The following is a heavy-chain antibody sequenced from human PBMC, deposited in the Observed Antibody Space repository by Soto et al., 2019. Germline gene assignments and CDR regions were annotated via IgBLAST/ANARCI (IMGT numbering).Heavy chain of an antibody. V-gene: IGHV3-23*01. J-gene: IGHJ4*02. D-gene: IGHD3-3*01. CDR3: AKGRLRFLEWLLYHYFDY. CDR1: GFTFSSYA. CDR2: ISGSGGST. Sequence: VGSLRLSCAASGFTFSSYAMSWVRQAPGKGLEWVSAISGSGGSTYYADSVKGRFTISRDNSKNTLYLQMNSLRAEDTAVYYCAKGRLRFLEWLLYHYFDYWGQGTLVTVSS.